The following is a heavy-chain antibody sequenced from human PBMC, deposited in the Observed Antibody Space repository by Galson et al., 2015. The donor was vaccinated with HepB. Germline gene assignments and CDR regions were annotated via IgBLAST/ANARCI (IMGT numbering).Heavy chain of an antibody. CDR1: GFTFSSYS. J-gene: IGHJ6*02. CDR3: AREKSSSSWGRYYYYGMDV. CDR2: ISSSSSTI. V-gene: IGHV3-48*02. Sequence: SLRLSCAASGFTFSSYSMNWVRQAPGKGLEWVSYISSSSSTIYYADSVKGRFTISRDNAKNSLYLQMNSLRDEDTAVYYCAREKSSSSWGRYYYYGMDVWGQGTTVTVSS. D-gene: IGHD6-6*01.